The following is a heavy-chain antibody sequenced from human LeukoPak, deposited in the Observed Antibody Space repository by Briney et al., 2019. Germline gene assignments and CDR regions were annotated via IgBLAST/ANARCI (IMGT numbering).Heavy chain of an antibody. D-gene: IGHD3-10*01. Sequence: SVKVSCKASGGTFSSYAISWVRQAPGQGLEWMGGIIPIFGTANYAQRFQGRVTITADESTSTAYMELSSLRSEDTAVYYCARADYYGSGSYYSWFDPWGQGTLVTVSS. CDR1: GGTFSSYA. CDR3: ARADYYGSGSYYSWFDP. CDR2: IIPIFGTA. J-gene: IGHJ5*02. V-gene: IGHV1-69*13.